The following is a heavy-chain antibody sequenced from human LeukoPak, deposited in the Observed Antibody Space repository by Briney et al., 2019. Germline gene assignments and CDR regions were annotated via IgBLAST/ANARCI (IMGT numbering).Heavy chain of an antibody. D-gene: IGHD3-22*01. J-gene: IGHJ4*02. CDR2: ISAYNGNT. Sequence: ASVKVSCKASGYTFTSYGISWVRQTPGQGLEWMGWISAYNGNTNYAQKLQGRVTMTTDTSTSTAYMELRSLRSDDTAVYYCARDTPYYYDSSGYSPPDYWGQGTLVTVSS. V-gene: IGHV1-18*01. CDR3: ARDTPYYYDSSGYSPPDY. CDR1: GYTFTSYG.